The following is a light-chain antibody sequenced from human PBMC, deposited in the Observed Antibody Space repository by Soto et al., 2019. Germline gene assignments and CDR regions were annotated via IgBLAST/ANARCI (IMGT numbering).Light chain of an antibody. CDR2: DAS. J-gene: IGKJ4*01. CDR1: QSVSSY. CDR3: QQRSNWPPT. V-gene: IGKV3-11*01. Sequence: EIVLTQSPATLSLSPGERATLSCRASQSVSSYLAWYQQKPGQAPRLLIYDASNSATGIPARFSGSGSGTDFTLTISSLEPEDFGVYYCQQRSNWPPTFGGGTRVEIK.